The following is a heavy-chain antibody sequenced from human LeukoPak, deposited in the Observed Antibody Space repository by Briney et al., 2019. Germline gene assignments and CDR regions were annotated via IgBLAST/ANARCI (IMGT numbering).Heavy chain of an antibody. J-gene: IGHJ3*02. CDR3: ASGWFRGAFDI. CDR1: GGSISSSSYY. V-gene: IGHV4-39*07. CDR2: IYYSGST. D-gene: IGHD6-19*01. Sequence: PSETLSLTFTVSGGSISSSSYYWGWIRQPPGKGLEWIGSIYYSGSTYYNPSLKSRVTISVDTSKNQFSLKLSSVTAADTAVYYCASGWFRGAFDIWGQGTMVTVSS.